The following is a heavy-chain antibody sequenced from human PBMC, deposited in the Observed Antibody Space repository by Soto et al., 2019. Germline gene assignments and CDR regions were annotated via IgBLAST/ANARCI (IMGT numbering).Heavy chain of an antibody. CDR1: GFTFDDYA. CDR2: ISWNSGSI. D-gene: IGHD6-13*01. CDR3: AKDIVAAAGTGAFDI. V-gene: IGHV3-9*01. J-gene: IGHJ3*02. Sequence: GGSLRLSCAASGFTFDDYAMHWVRQAPGKGLEWVSGISWNSGSIGYADSVKGRFTISRDNAKNSLYLQMNSLRAEDTALYYCAKDIVAAAGTGAFDIWGQGTMVTVSS.